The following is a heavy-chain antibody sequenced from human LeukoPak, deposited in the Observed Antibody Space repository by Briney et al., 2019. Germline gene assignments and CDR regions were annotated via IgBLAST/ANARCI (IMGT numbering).Heavy chain of an antibody. J-gene: IGHJ4*02. V-gene: IGHV4-59*01. D-gene: IGHD6-13*01. CDR2: IFYSGGT. Sequence: KPSETVSLTCIVSGASLSTYYGTWIRQAPGKGLEWIGYIFYSGGTNYNSSLKSRVTLSIDTSKNQFSLELTSVTAADTAVYGAAGTRYYFDYWSQGTLVTVSS. CDR1: GASLSTYY. CDR3: AGTRYYFDY.